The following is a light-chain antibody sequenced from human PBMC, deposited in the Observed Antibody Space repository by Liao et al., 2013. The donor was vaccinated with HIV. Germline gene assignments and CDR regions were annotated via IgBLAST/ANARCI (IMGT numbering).Light chain of an antibody. CDR1: KLGDKY. Sequence: SYELTQPPSVSVSPGQTASIPCSGDKLGDKYVCWYQQKPVQSPVLVIYQDSKRPSGIPERFSGSNSGNTATLTISGTQAMDEADYYCQAWDSSTAIFGGGTKLTVL. CDR3: QAWDSSTAI. CDR2: QDS. J-gene: IGLJ2*01. V-gene: IGLV3-1*01.